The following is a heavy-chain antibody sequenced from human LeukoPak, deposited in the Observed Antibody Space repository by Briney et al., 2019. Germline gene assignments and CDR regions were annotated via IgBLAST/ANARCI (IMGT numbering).Heavy chain of an antibody. CDR1: GGSISSSSYY. CDR2: IHYSGST. CDR3: ARQLGYCSSTSCYADKVDY. V-gene: IGHV4-39*01. Sequence: SETLSLTCTVSGGSISSSSYYWGWIRQPPGKGLEWIGSIHYSGSTYYNPSLKSRVTISVDTSKNQFSLKLSSVTAADTAVYYCARQLGYCSSTSCYADKVDYWGQGTLVTVSS. D-gene: IGHD2-2*01. J-gene: IGHJ4*02.